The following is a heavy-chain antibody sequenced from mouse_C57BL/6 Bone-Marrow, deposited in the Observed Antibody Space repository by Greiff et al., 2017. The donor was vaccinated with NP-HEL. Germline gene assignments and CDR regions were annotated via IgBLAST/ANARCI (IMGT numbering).Heavy chain of an antibody. Sequence: VQLQQSGPVLVKPGASVKMSCKASGYTFTDYYMNWVKQSHGKSLEWIGVINPYNGGTSYNQKFKGKATLTVDKSSITAYMELNSLTAEDSAVYSCARRQLRPYAMDYWGQGTSVTVSS. CDR2: INPYNGGT. CDR3: ARRQLRPYAMDY. CDR1: GYTFTDYY. J-gene: IGHJ4*01. V-gene: IGHV1-19*01. D-gene: IGHD3-2*02.